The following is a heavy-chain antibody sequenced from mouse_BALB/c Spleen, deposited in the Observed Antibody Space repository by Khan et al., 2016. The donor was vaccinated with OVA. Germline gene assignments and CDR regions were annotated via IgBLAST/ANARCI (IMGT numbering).Heavy chain of an antibody. J-gene: IGHJ3*01. CDR2: LSPGSGDT. V-gene: IGHV1-77*01. CDR3: ARRNYVCYTFAY. CDR1: GYTFTDYY. D-gene: IGHD2-4*01. Sequence: VQLQQSGAELARPGASVKLSCTASGYTFTDYYINWVQQRTGQGLEWIGELSPGSGDTYYNEKFKGEATLTADNSSSAAYMQLGSLTSEASAVYFYARRNYVCYTFAYWGQGTLVTVSA.